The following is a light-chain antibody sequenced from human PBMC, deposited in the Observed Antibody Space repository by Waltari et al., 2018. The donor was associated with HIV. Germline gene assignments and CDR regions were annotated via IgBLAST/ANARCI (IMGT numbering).Light chain of an antibody. Sequence: QAVVTQEPSLTVSPGGTVTRTCAPSTGAVTSDNYHYWFQQTPGQAPRTLIYDTTNKPSWTPARFSGSLRGSKAALTLSGAQPEDDAEYYCLLSYSGARVFGGGTKLTVL. J-gene: IGLJ2*01. CDR3: LLSYSGARV. CDR1: TGAVTSDNY. V-gene: IGLV7-46*01. CDR2: DTT.